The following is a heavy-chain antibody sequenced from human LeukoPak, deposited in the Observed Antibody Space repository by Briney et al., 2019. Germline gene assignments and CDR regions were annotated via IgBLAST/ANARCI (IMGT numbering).Heavy chain of an antibody. V-gene: IGHV3-7*05. D-gene: IGHD6-6*01. J-gene: IGHJ4*02. Sequence: GGSLRLSCVASGFAFSSYWMAWVRQAPGRGLAWVASVDLDGGGKYSVDSVKGRFTISRDNAKNSPYLQMDSLRAEDTAVYYCARAAYASSSDSWGQGTLVTVSS. CDR2: VDLDGGGK. CDR1: GFAFSSYW. CDR3: ARAAYASSSDS.